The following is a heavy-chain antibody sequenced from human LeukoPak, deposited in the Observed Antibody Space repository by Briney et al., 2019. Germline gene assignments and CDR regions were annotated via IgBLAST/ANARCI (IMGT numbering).Heavy chain of an antibody. CDR3: AKVGNSDYVWGSYRPTGAFDI. J-gene: IGHJ3*02. Sequence: GGSLRLSCAASGFTFSSYAMSWVRQAPGKGLEWVSAISGSGGSTYYADSVKGRFTISRDNSKNTLYLQMNSLRAEDTAVYYCAKVGNSDYVWGSYRPTGAFDIWGQGTIVTVSS. CDR2: ISGSGGST. V-gene: IGHV3-23*01. D-gene: IGHD3-16*02. CDR1: GFTFSSYA.